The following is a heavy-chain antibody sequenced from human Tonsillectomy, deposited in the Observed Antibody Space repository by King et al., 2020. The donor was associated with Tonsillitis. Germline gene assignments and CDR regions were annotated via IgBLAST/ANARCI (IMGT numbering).Heavy chain of an antibody. CDR1: GFTFSDHY. CDR3: ASWVVPPVIDSGSFDV. D-gene: IGHD1-26*01. Sequence: HVQLVESGGGLVKPGGSLRLSCEASGFTFSDHYMSWIRQAPGKGLEYISYISSSGSYTNYADSVKGRFTISRDNAKNSLYLQMNSLRAEDTAVYYCASWVVPPVIDSGSFDVWGKGTTVTVSS. V-gene: IGHV3-11*05. J-gene: IGHJ6*04. CDR2: ISSSGSYT.